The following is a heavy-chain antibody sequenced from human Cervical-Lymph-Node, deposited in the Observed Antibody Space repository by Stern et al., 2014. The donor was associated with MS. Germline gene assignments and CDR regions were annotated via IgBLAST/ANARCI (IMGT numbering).Heavy chain of an antibody. CDR2: ISGSGSRA. Sequence: VQLVQSGGGLVQPGGSLRVSCAASGFTFSSYAMSWVRRAPGRGLDWVSSISGSGSRAFYADSVQGRFTVSRDNSKNTVYLHMNSRRVEDTAVYYCTKGAHYFDSGASPYWGQGSRVTVSS. CDR1: GFTFSSYA. CDR3: TKGAHYFDSGASPY. J-gene: IGHJ4*02. D-gene: IGHD3-22*01. V-gene: IGHV3-23*04.